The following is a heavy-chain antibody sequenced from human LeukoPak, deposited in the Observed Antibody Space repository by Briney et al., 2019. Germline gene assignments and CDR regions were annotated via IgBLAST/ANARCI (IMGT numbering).Heavy chain of an antibody. CDR3: ARADRACQLGDYFDY. CDR1: GFTFSSYS. V-gene: IGHV3-21*01. CDR2: ISSSSSYI. D-gene: IGHD6-6*01. J-gene: IGHJ4*02. Sequence: GGSLRLSCAASGFTFSSYSMNWVRQAPGKGLEWVSSISSSSSYIYYADSVKGRLTISRDNAKNSLYLQMNSLRAEDTAVYYCARADRACQLGDYFDYWGQGTLVTVSS.